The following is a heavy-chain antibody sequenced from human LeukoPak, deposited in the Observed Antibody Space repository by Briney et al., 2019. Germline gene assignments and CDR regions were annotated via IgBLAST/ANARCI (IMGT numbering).Heavy chain of an antibody. CDR3: AKSGEVVPAAEGY. CDR2: ISYDGSNK. J-gene: IGHJ4*02. D-gene: IGHD2-2*01. Sequence: GGSLRLSCAASGFTFSSYGMHWVRQAPGKGLEWVAVISYDGSNKYYADSVKGRFTISRDNSKNTLYLQMNSLRAEDTAVYYCAKSGEVVPAAEGYWGQGTLVTVSS. V-gene: IGHV3-30*18. CDR1: GFTFSSYG.